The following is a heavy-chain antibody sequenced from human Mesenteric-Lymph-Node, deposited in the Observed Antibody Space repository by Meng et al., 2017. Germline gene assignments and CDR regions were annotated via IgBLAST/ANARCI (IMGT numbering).Heavy chain of an antibody. J-gene: IGHJ5*02. CDR1: GGSIRSING. V-gene: IGHV4-4*02. Sequence: LQESGPGLGKPSEALSLTCAVSGGSIRSINGWTWVRPPPGKLREWIGEIYHSGSTNYNPSLKSRVTISVDKSKNQFSLQLSSVTAADTAVYYCARVAAAGNEWFDPWGQGTLVTVSS. CDR2: IYHSGST. D-gene: IGHD6-13*01. CDR3: ARVAAAGNEWFDP.